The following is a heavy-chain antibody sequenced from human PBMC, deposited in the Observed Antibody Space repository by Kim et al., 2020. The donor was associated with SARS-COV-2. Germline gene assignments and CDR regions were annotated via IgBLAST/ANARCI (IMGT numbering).Heavy chain of an antibody. CDR3: AKGHKTYYYGSGPDAFA. CDR2: ISYDGSNK. Sequence: GGSLRLSCAASGFTFSSYAMHWVRQAPGKGLEWVAVISYDGSNKYYADSVKGRFTISRDNSKNTLYLQMNSLRAEDTAVYYCAKGHKTYYYGSGPDAFA. J-gene: IGHJ3*02. D-gene: IGHD3-10*01. CDR1: GFTFSSYA. V-gene: IGHV3-30*04.